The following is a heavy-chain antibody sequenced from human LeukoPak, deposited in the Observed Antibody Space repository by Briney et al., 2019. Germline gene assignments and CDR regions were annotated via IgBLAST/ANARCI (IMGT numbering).Heavy chain of an antibody. D-gene: IGHD6-19*01. CDR3: ARVSDISVAAYFDY. CDR2: ISSSGSTI. V-gene: IGHV3-48*03. J-gene: IGHJ4*02. CDR1: EFTFSSYE. Sequence: PGGSLRLSCAASEFTFSSYEMNWVRQAPGKGLEWVSYISSSGSTILYADSVKGRFSISRDNAKNSLYLQMNSLRAEDTALYYCARVSDISVAAYFDYWGQGTLVTVSS.